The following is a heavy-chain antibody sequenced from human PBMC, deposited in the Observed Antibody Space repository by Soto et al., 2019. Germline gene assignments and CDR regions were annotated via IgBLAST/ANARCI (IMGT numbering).Heavy chain of an antibody. D-gene: IGHD2-2*01. CDR2: INPGGGRT. CDR1: GYLFSSHC. J-gene: IGHJ6*02. V-gene: IGHV1-46*01. Sequence: APTKVSCKASGYLFSSHCIYWVRQAPGPGLQWMGIINPGGGRTAYPQKFQGTVTLTRDLSKSTVYMALTSLTDDGTAVYSCARNVSRPGATYVMDVWGQGTTVTV. CDR3: ARNVSRPGATYVMDV.